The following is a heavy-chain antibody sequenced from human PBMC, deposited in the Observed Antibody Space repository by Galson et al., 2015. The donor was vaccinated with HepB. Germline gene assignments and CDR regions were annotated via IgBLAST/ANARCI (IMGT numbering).Heavy chain of an antibody. CDR3: ARVAAARPNSRYFDL. J-gene: IGHJ2*01. D-gene: IGHD6-13*01. V-gene: IGHV1-2*04. CDR2: INPNSGGT. Sequence: SVKVSCKASGYTFTGYYMHWVRQAPGQGLEWMRWINPNSGGTNYAQKFQGWVTMTRDTSISTAYMELSRLRSDDTAVYYCARVAAARPNSRYFDLWGRGTLVTVSS. CDR1: GYTFTGYY.